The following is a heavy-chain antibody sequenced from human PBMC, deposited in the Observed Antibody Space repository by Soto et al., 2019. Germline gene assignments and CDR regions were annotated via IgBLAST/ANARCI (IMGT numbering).Heavy chain of an antibody. J-gene: IGHJ6*03. CDR3: ARGPQQLGYMDG. D-gene: IGHD6-13*01. V-gene: IGHV4-34*01. CDR2: INHSGRT. Sequence: SETLSLTCAVYGGSFSGYYWSWIRQPPGKGLEWIGEINHSGRTNYNPSLKSRVTISVDTSKNQFSLKLSSVTAADTAVYDCARGPQQLGYMDGWGKGTTVTFSS. CDR1: GGSFSGYY.